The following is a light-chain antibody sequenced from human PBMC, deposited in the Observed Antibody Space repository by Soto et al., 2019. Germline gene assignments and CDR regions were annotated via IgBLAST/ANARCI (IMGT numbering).Light chain of an antibody. CDR1: QSVSSN. V-gene: IGKV3-15*01. CDR2: GAS. J-gene: IGKJ4*01. Sequence: EIVMTQSPATLSVSPGERATLSCRASQSVSSNLAWFQQKPGQVPRLLIYGASTRATTVPARFNGSGSGTEFSLAISNLQSEDFAVYYCHQYNNWPLTFGGGTKVDIK. CDR3: HQYNNWPLT.